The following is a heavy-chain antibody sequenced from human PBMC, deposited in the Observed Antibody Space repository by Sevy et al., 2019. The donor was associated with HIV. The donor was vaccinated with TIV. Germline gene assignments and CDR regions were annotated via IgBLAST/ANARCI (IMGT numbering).Heavy chain of an antibody. CDR1: GDSISTSSYY. J-gene: IGHJ4*02. CDR3: VRHFHRALFSGPDY. V-gene: IGHV4-39*01. CDR2: IFYSGNT. Sequence: PSETLSLTCTVSGDSISTSSYYWGWIRQPPGKGLAWIGSIFYSGNTYYNVSLKSRLTMSVDTSKNQFSLNLNSVTAADTAVYYCVRHFHRALFSGPDYWGQGTLVTVSS. D-gene: IGHD2-15*01.